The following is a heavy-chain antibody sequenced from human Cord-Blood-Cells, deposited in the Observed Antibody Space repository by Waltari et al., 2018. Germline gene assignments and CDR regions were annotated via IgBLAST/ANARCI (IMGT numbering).Heavy chain of an antibody. CDR1: GFSLSTSGVG. J-gene: IGHJ5*02. CDR3: AHRAYYDFWSGYSWFDP. D-gene: IGHD3-3*01. V-gene: IGHV2-5*01. CDR2: IYWNDDK. Sequence: QITLKESGPTLVKPTQTLTLTCTFSGFSLSTSGVGVGWIRQPPGKALEWLGLIYWNDDKRYSPSLKSRLTITKDTSKNQVVLTMTNMDPVDTATYYGAHRAYYDFWSGYSWFDPWGQGTLVTVSS.